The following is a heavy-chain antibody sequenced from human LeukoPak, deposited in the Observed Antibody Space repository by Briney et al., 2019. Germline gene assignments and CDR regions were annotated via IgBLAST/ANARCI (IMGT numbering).Heavy chain of an antibody. Sequence: GASVKVSCKASGYTFTSYYMHWVRQAPGQGLEWMGWINPNSGGTNYAQKFQGRVTMTRDTSISTAYMELSRLRSDDTAVYYCARVSGVVPAAMFDYWGQGTLVTVSS. CDR3: ARVSGVVPAAMFDY. J-gene: IGHJ4*02. V-gene: IGHV1-2*02. CDR1: GYTFTSYY. CDR2: INPNSGGT. D-gene: IGHD2-2*01.